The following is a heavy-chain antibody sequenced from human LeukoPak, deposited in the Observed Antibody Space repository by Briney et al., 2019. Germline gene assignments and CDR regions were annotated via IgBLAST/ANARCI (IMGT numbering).Heavy chain of an antibody. V-gene: IGHV3-33*07. D-gene: IGHD5-18*01. Sequence: GGSLRLSCATAGFTFSTFGIYWVHQTPGKGLEWAAAIQSDGSKQYYGDSVKGRFTISRDSSKNTVYLQMNSLRDEDTAVYYCARDVDTSSHSSQLDPWGQGTLVTVSS. J-gene: IGHJ5*02. CDR1: GFTFSTFG. CDR3: ARDVDTSSHSSQLDP. CDR2: IQSDGSKQ.